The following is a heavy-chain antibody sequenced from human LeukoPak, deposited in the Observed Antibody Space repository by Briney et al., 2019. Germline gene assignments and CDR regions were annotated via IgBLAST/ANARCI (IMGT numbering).Heavy chain of an antibody. J-gene: IGHJ4*02. V-gene: IGHV1-69*05. D-gene: IGHD1-26*01. Sequence: SVKVSCRASGGTFSSYAISWVRQAPGQGLEWMGGIIPIFGTANYAQKFQGRVTITTDESTSTAYMELSSLRSEDTAVYYCARDPRPVGAPQELDYWGQGTLVTVSS. CDR3: ARDPRPVGAPQELDY. CDR2: IIPIFGTA. CDR1: GGTFSSYA.